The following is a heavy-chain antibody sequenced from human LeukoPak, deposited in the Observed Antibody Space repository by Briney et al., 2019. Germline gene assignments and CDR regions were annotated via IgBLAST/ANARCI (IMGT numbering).Heavy chain of an antibody. J-gene: IGHJ4*02. CDR1: GGSFSGYY. CDR3: ARGKCSSTSCYLGDLGFDY. Sequence: SETLSLTCAVYGGSFSGYYWSWIRQPPGKGLEWIGEINHSGSTNYNPSLKSRVTISVDTSKNQFSLKLGSVTAADTAVYYCARGKCSSTSCYLGDLGFDYWGQGTLVTVSS. V-gene: IGHV4-34*01. D-gene: IGHD2-2*01. CDR2: INHSGST.